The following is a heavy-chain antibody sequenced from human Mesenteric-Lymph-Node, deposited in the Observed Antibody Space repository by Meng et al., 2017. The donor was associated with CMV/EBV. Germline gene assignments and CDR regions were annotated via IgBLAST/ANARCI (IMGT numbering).Heavy chain of an antibody. J-gene: IGHJ5*02. CDR3: AKDWLRWELLGWFDP. V-gene: IGHV3-30*02. D-gene: IGHD1-26*01. CDR2: IRYDGSNK. Sequence: LSLTCAASGFTFSSYGMHWVRQAPGKGLEWVAFIRYDGSNKYYADSVKGRFTISRDNSKNTLYLQMNSLRAEDTAVYYCAKDWLRWELLGWFDPWGQGTLVTVSS. CDR1: GFTFSSYG.